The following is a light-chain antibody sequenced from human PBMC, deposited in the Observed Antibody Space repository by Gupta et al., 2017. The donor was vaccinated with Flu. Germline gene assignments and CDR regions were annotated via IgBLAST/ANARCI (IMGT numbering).Light chain of an antibody. CDR1: SSNIGAGFD. CDR3: QSFDNSLSAYV. CDR2: ENN. V-gene: IGLV1-40*01. J-gene: IGLJ1*01. Sequence: QSVLTPPPSVSGAPGQRVTISCTGSSSNIGAGFDVHWYQHLPRTAPKLLIYENNNRPSGVPDRFSASNSDTSASLAITGLQAADEADYYCQSFDNSLSAYVFGTGTKVTVL.